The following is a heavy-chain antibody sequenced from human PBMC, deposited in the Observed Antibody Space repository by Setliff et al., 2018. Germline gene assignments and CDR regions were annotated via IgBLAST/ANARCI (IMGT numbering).Heavy chain of an antibody. D-gene: IGHD2-8*01. CDR3: ERLVRYCTQRACQRTQDADL. Sequence: ASVQVSCKASGYTFANSIVSWVRQAPGQGLEWMGWISAYNGKTYIKEKFQGRLSMTTDTSTNTGYMELRNLTPDDTAVYFCERLVRYCTQRACQRTQDADLWGQGTRVTVSS. V-gene: IGHV1-18*04. J-gene: IGHJ5*02. CDR2: ISAYNGKT. CDR1: GYTFANSI.